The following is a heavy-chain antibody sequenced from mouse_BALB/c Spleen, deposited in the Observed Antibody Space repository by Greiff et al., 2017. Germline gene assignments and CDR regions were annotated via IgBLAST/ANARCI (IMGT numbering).Heavy chain of an antibody. D-gene: IGHD1-2*01. V-gene: IGHV1-55*01. Sequence: QVQLQQPGAELVKPGTSVKLSCKASGFNFTSYWINWVKLRPGQGLEWIGDIYPGSGSTNDNEKFKSKATLTVDTSSSTAYMQLSILASEDSALYYCARGYPTRYAMDYWGQGTSVTVSS. CDR2: IYPGSGST. J-gene: IGHJ4*01. CDR1: GFNFTSYW. CDR3: ARGYPTRYAMDY.